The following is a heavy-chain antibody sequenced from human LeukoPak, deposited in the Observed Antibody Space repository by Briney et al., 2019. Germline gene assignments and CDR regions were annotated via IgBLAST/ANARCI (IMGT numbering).Heavy chain of an antibody. CDR1: GYTFTSYY. CDR2: IYPSGGGT. CDR3: AREEEGGTFDY. V-gene: IGHV1-46*01. D-gene: IGHD3-16*01. Sequence: ASVKVSCKASGYTFTSYYIHWVRQAPGQGLEWMGIIYPSGGGTIYAQKFQGRVTMTRDTSTSTVCMELSSLRSDDTAVYYCAREEEGGTFDYWGQGTLVTVSS. J-gene: IGHJ4*02.